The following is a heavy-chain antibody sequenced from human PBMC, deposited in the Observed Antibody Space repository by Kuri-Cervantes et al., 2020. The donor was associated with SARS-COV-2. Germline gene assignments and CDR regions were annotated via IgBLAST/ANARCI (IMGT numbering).Heavy chain of an antibody. J-gene: IGHJ5*02. D-gene: IGHD2-2*01. CDR2: TNQRGST. CDR1: GGSFSGYY. V-gene: IGHV4-34*01. CDR3: ARGDYCSSTSCYSGWWFDP. Sequence: SERLSLTCAVDGGSFSGYYWSWNRQPPGKGLEWIGETNQRGSTNYNRSLKSRVTIPVDTSKNQFSLKLSSVTAADTAVYYCARGDYCSSTSCYSGWWFDPWGQGTLVTVSS.